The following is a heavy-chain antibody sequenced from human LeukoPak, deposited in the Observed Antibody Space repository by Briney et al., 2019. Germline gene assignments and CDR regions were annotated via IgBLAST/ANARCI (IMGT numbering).Heavy chain of an antibody. D-gene: IGHD3-22*01. V-gene: IGHV3-7*01. CDR1: GFTFSSYS. CDR2: IKQDGSEK. CDR3: ARAADSSGYLLAYFDY. Sequence: GGSLRLSCAASGFTFSSYSMSWVRQAPGKGLEWVANIKQDGSEKYYVDSVKGRFTISRDNAKNSLYLRMNSLRAEDTAVYYCARAADSSGYLLAYFDYWGQGTLVTVSS. J-gene: IGHJ4*02.